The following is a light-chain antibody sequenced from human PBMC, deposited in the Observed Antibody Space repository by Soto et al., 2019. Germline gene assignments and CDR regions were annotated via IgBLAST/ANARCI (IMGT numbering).Light chain of an antibody. V-gene: IGKV1-5*01. J-gene: IGKJ1*01. Sequence: DIQMTQSPCTLSASVGDRVTITCRASQSISSWLAWYQQKPGKAPKLLIYDASSLESGVPSRFSGSGSGTEFTLTISSLQPDDFATYYCQQYNSYSFGQGTKVEIK. CDR1: QSISSW. CDR2: DAS. CDR3: QQYNSYS.